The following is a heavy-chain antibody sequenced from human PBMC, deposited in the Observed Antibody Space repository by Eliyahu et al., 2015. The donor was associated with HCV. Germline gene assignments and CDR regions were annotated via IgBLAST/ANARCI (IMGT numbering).Heavy chain of an antibody. CDR1: GYTFTSXG. D-gene: IGHD3-22*01. J-gene: IGHJ4*02. CDR3: ARDERVTRWSSGFIDY. V-gene: IGHV1-18*01. CDR2: ISAYNGNT. Sequence: QVQLVQSGAEVKKPGASVKVSCKASGYTFTSXGISWVRQAPGQGLEWMGWISAYNGNTNYAQKLQGRVTMTTDTSTSTAYMELRSLRSDDTAVYYCARDERVTRWSSGFIDYWGQGTLVTVSS.